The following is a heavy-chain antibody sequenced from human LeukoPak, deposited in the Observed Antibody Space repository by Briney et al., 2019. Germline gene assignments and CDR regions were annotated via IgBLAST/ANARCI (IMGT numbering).Heavy chain of an antibody. CDR1: GGSISSSSYY. D-gene: IGHD3-10*01. CDR3: ARDLHDYGSGSYYNAYDY. V-gene: IGHV4-39*07. Sequence: SETLSLTCTVSGGSISSSSYYWGWIRQPPGKGLEWIGSIYYSGSTYYNPSLKSRVTISVDTSKNQFSLKLSSVTAADTAVYYCARDLHDYGSGSYYNAYDYWGQGTLVTVSS. J-gene: IGHJ4*02. CDR2: IYYSGST.